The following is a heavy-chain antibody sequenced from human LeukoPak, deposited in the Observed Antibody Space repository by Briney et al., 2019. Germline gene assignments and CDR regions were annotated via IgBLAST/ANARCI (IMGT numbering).Heavy chain of an antibody. Sequence: SETLSLTCAVYGGSLSGYYWSWIRQPPGKGLEWIGEINHSGSTNYNPSLKSRVTISVDTSKNQFSLKLSSVTAAGTAVYYCARGRRVTMVRGFDPWGQGTLVTVSS. CDR3: ARGRRVTMVRGFDP. D-gene: IGHD3-10*01. V-gene: IGHV4-34*01. CDR2: INHSGST. CDR1: GGSLSGYY. J-gene: IGHJ5*02.